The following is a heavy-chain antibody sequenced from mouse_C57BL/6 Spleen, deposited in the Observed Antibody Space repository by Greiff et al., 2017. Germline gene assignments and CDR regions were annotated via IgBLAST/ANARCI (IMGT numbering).Heavy chain of an antibody. CDR2: IDPETGGT. D-gene: IGHD1-2*01. CDR1: GYTFTDYE. Sequence: VQLQQSGAELVRPGASVTLSCKASGYTFTDYEMHWVKQTPVHGLEWIGAIDPETGGTAYNQKFKGKAILTADKSSSTAYMELRSLTSEDSAVYYCTRGALLPYAMDYWGQGTSVTVSS. V-gene: IGHV1-15*01. J-gene: IGHJ4*01. CDR3: TRGALLPYAMDY.